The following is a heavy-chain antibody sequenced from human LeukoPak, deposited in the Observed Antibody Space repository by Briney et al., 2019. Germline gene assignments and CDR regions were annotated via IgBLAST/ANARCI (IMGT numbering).Heavy chain of an antibody. CDR1: GFTFSSYR. CDR3: ARGGYGGNCFDP. Sequence: GGSLRLSCAASGFTFSSYRMNWVRQAPGKGLEWVSYISSSGSTIYYADSVKGRFTISRDNAKNSLYLQMNSLRAEDTAVYYCARGGYGGNCFDPWGQGTLVTVSS. J-gene: IGHJ5*02. CDR2: ISSSGSTI. V-gene: IGHV3-48*04. D-gene: IGHD4-23*01.